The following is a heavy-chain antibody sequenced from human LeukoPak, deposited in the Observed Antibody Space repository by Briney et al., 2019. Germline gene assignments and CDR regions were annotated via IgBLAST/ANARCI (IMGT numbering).Heavy chain of an antibody. D-gene: IGHD5-24*01. CDR3: ARGYGYFFDY. J-gene: IGHJ4*02. Sequence: ASVKVSCRASGYTFTGDYVHWVRQAPGQGLKWMGRMNPNNGGTDFAQRFQGRVTMTRDTCITTAYLEVNSLRSDDTAVYYCARGYGYFFDYWGQGTPVTVSS. CDR1: GYTFTGDY. V-gene: IGHV1-2*06. CDR2: MNPNNGGT.